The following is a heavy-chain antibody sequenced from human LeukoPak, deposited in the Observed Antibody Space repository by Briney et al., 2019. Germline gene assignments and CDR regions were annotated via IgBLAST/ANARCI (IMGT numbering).Heavy chain of an antibody. D-gene: IGHD3-22*01. CDR1: GFSFSNYP. J-gene: IGHJ4*02. CDR2: ISSSSTYI. CDR3: AKEGYYFDGGTYYYLDS. V-gene: IGHV3-21*06. Sequence: TGGSLRLSCAGSGFSFSNYPMNWVRQAPGKGLEWVSSISSSSTYIYYADSLKGRFTISRDNAKNSLYLQMNSLRVEDTAVYYCAKEGYYFDGGTYYYLDSWGQGTLVTASS.